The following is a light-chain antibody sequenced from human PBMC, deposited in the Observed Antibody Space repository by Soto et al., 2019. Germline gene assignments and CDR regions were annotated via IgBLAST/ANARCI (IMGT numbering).Light chain of an antibody. V-gene: IGKV3-15*01. Sequence: EIVMTQSPATLSVSLGERATLSCRASQSVSSRLAWYQQKSGQAPRLLIYGASTRATGVPARFSGSGSGTEFTLTIGSLQSEDFAIYYCQQYNDWPPRTFGQGTKVDIK. J-gene: IGKJ1*01. CDR3: QQYNDWPPRT. CDR1: QSVSSR. CDR2: GAS.